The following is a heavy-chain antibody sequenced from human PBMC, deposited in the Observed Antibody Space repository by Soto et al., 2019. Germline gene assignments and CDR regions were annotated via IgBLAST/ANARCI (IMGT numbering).Heavy chain of an antibody. J-gene: IGHJ5*02. Sequence: XSVKVSFKASGYTFTSYAMHLVRQAPGQRLEWMGWINAGNGNTKYSQKFQGRVTITRDTSASTAYMELSSLRSEDTDVYYCARDYDFWSGYAPYNWFDPWGQGTLVTVSS. D-gene: IGHD3-3*01. CDR2: INAGNGNT. CDR1: GYTFTSYA. V-gene: IGHV1-3*01. CDR3: ARDYDFWSGYAPYNWFDP.